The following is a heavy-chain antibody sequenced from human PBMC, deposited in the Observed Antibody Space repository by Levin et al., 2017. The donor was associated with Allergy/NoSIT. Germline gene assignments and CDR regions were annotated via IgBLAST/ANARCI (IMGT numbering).Heavy chain of an antibody. J-gene: IGHJ4*02. V-gene: IGHV3-9*01. CDR1: GFTFDDYA. CDR3: AKAQTSMGGDYFFDY. D-gene: IGHD3-16*01. Sequence: GGSLRLSCAASGFTFDDYAMNWVRQAPGKGLEWVSGLSWNGRSIGYADSVKGRFTISRDNAKNSLYLQMNSLRPEDTALYYCAKAQTSMGGDYFFDYWGQGTLVTVSS. CDR2: LSWNGRSI.